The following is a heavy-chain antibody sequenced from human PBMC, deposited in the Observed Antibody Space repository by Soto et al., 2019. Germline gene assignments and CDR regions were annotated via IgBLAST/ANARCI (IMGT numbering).Heavy chain of an antibody. Sequence: KPGGSLRLSCAASGFTFSDYYMSWIRQAPGKGLEWVSYISSSGSTIYYADSVKGRFTISRDNAKNSLYLQMNSLRAEDTAVYYCARSNYDFWSGYYTSQFDYWGQGTLVTVSS. CDR2: ISSSGSTI. D-gene: IGHD3-3*01. CDR1: GFTFSDYY. CDR3: ARSNYDFWSGYYTSQFDY. V-gene: IGHV3-11*01. J-gene: IGHJ4*02.